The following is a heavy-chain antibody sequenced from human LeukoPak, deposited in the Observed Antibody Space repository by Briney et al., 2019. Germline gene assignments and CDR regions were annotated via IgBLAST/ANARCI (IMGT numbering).Heavy chain of an antibody. Sequence: SETLSLTCTVAGVSLSSYYWSWIRQPPGKGLEWIGYIHYSGSANYNPSLKSRVTISVDTSKNQFSLRLRSVTAADTAAYYCARVRYDLLTDYWGQGTLVTVSS. CDR1: GVSLSSYY. J-gene: IGHJ4*02. CDR3: ARVRYDLLTDY. CDR2: IHYSGSA. V-gene: IGHV4-59*01. D-gene: IGHD3-9*01.